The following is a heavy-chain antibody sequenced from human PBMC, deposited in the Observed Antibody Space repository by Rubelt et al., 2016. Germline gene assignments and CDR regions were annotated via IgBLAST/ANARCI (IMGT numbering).Heavy chain of an antibody. J-gene: IGHJ3*02. Sequence: EVQLVESGGDLVQPGGSLRLSCAASGFTFSTYGMNWVRQAPGKGLEWVSYISSSGSTIYYADSVKGRFTISRDNSKNTLDLQMNSLRAEDTAVYYCARVGNYGDFRPALDAFDIWGRGTMVSVSS. CDR1: GFTFSTYG. D-gene: IGHD4-17*01. CDR3: ARVGNYGDFRPALDAFDI. CDR2: ISSSGSTI. V-gene: IGHV3-48*01.